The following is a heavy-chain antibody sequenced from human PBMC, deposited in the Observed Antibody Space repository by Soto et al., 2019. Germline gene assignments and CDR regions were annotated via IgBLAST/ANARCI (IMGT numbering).Heavy chain of an antibody. J-gene: IGHJ6*03. CDR2: IYSGGST. CDR1: GFTVSSNY. V-gene: IGHV3-53*04. CDR3: ARGGGLDFWSGYSPFHMDV. Sequence: EVQLVESGGGLVQPGGSLRLSCAASGFTVSSNYMSWVRQAPGKGLEWVSVIYSGGSTYYADSVKGRFTISRHNSKNTLYLQMNSLRAEDTAVYYWARGGGLDFWSGYSPFHMDVWGKGTTVTVSS. D-gene: IGHD3-3*01.